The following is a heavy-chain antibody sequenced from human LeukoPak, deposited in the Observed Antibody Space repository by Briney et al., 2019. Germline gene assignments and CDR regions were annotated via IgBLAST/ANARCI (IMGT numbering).Heavy chain of an antibody. J-gene: IGHJ6*02. D-gene: IGHD3-9*01. CDR3: ARIIGYDILTGYPYYYYGMDV. Sequence: SETLSLTCTISGGSISSYYWSWIRQPPGKGLEWIGYIYYSGSTNYNPSLKSRVTISVDTSKNQFSLKLSSVTAADTAVYYCARIIGYDILTGYPYYYYGMDVWGQGTTVTVSS. CDR2: IYYSGST. V-gene: IGHV4-59*08. CDR1: GGSISSYY.